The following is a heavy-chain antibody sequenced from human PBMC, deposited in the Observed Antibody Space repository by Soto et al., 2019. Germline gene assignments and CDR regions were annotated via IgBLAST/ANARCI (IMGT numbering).Heavy chain of an antibody. CDR2: IYYSGST. D-gene: IGHD3-9*01. V-gene: IGHV4-59*01. CDR3: ARSDVNYDILNGYPPDV. J-gene: IGHJ6*04. CDR1: GGSISSYY. Sequence: SETLSLTCTVSGGSISSYYWSWIRQPPGKGLEWIGYIYYSGSTNYNPSLKSRVTISVDTSKNQFSLKLSSVTAADTAVYYCARSDVNYDILNGYPPDVWGKGTTVTVSS.